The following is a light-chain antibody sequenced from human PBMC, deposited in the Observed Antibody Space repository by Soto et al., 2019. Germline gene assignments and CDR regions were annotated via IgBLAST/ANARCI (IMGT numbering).Light chain of an antibody. J-gene: IGLJ2*01. CDR3: GTWDSSLSAVV. V-gene: IGLV1-51*01. CDR2: DNN. CDR1: SSNIGNNY. Sequence: QSALTQPPSVSAAPGQKVTISCSGSSSNIGNNYVSWYQQLPGTAPKLLIYDNNKRPSGIPDRFSGSKSGTSATLGITGLQTGDGADYYCGTWDSSLSAVVLGGGTKVTVL.